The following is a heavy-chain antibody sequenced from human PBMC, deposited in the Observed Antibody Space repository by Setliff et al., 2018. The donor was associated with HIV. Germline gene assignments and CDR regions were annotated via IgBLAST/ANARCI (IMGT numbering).Heavy chain of an antibody. CDR3: ARGVKPSYYYDSSGYPSFDY. J-gene: IGHJ4*02. D-gene: IGHD3-22*01. CDR1: GNSISSGYY. V-gene: IGHV4-38-2*01. CDR2: IYYVGWS. Sequence: SETLSLTCVVSGNSISSGYYWGWVRQPPGKGLQWIGRIYYVGWSKYNPSLEDRVTISVDTSKNQFSLKLSSVTAADTAVHYCARGVKPSYYYDSSGYPSFDYWGQGTLVTVSS.